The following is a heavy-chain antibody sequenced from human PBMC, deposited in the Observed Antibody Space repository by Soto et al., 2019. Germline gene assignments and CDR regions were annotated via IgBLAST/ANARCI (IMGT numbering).Heavy chain of an antibody. D-gene: IGHD3-3*01. CDR2: LSGNSGTT. CDR3: AKGSKFTIFSPNDY. V-gene: IGHV3-23*01. J-gene: IGHJ4*02. CDR1: GFTFSTYA. Sequence: GGSLRLSCAASGFTFSTYAMTWVRQAPGKGLEWVSALSGNSGTTYFADSVKGRFTISRDNSRNTVYLQMSSLRAEDTALYYCAKGSKFTIFSPNDYWGQGTLVTV.